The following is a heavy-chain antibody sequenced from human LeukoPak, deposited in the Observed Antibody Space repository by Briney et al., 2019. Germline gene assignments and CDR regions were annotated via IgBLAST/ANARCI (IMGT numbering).Heavy chain of an antibody. CDR3: TRGQDGYNDY. Sequence: SETLSLTCTVSGGSISGYYWNWIRQPAGKGLEWIGRIYVSESTNYNPSLKSRVTMSVDTSKNQFSLKMSSVTAADTAVYYCTRGQDGYNDYWGQGTLVTVSS. J-gene: IGHJ4*02. V-gene: IGHV4-4*07. CDR1: GGSISGYY. D-gene: IGHD5-24*01. CDR2: IYVSEST.